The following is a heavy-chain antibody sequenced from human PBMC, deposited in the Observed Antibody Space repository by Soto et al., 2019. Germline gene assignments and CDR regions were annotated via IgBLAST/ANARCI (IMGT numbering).Heavy chain of an antibody. D-gene: IGHD2-15*01. CDR3: ARGGRVETRGAAFDS. J-gene: IGHJ3*02. CDR2: IYYSGST. CDR1: GGSLSTDY. V-gene: IGHV4-59*01. Sequence: QVQLQESGPGLVKPSETLSLTCTVSGGSLSTDYWNWIRQPPGMGLEWIGYIYYSGSTNYNPSLKSRVSISVDTSKTQFSLNLISVTAADTAVYYCARGGRVETRGAAFDSWGQGTMVTVSS.